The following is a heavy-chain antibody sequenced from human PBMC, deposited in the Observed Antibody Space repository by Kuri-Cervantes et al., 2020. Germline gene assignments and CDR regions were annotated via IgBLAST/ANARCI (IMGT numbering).Heavy chain of an antibody. D-gene: IGHD3-10*01. CDR1: GFTFNSYN. J-gene: IGHJ4*02. Sequence: GESLKISCAASGFTFNSYNMNWVRQAPGKGLEWVSSISSSSMYTFYADSVKGRFTISRDNAENSLYLQMNSLRSEDTAVYYCARGGGTMVRGVIISPWYFDYWGQGTLVTVSS. V-gene: IGHV3-21*04. CDR3: ARGGGTMVRGVIISPWYFDY. CDR2: ISSSSMYT.